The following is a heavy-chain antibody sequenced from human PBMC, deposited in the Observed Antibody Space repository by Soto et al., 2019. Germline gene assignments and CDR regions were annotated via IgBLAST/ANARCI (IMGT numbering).Heavy chain of an antibody. V-gene: IGHV4-34*01. CDR2: INHSGST. CDR1: GGSFSGYY. D-gene: IGHD2-21*02. CDR3: AREVTRYLDY. Sequence: QVQLQQWGAGLLKPSETLSLTCAVYGGSFSGYYWSWIRQPPGKGLEWIGEINHSGSTNYNPSLKSRATISVDTSKNQFSLKLSSVTAADTAVYYCAREVTRYLDYWGQGTLVTVSS. J-gene: IGHJ4*02.